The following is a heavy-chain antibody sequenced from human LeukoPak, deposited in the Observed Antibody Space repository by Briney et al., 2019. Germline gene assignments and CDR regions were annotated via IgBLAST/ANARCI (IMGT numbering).Heavy chain of an antibody. CDR3: AKDTGCYGSGRRIGLYFDY. Sequence: GGSLRLSCPASGFTFSSYAMSWVRQAPGKGLEWVSAISGSGGSTYYADSVKGRFTISRDNSKNTLYLQMNSLRAEDTAVYYCAKDTGCYGSGRRIGLYFDYWGQGTLVTVSS. CDR1: GFTFSSYA. CDR2: ISGSGGST. J-gene: IGHJ4*02. V-gene: IGHV3-23*01. D-gene: IGHD3-10*01.